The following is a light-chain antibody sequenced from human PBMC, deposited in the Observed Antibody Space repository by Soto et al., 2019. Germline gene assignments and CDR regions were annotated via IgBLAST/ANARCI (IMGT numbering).Light chain of an antibody. CDR3: QQYNSYRT. CDR2: KTS. CDR1: QSIGSW. Sequence: DTQMTQSPSTLSASVGDRVTITCRASQSIGSWLAWYQQKPGKAPKLLIYKTSILENGVPSRFSGSGSGTEFTLTISSLQPDDFATYYCQQYNSYRTFGQGTKVDIK. J-gene: IGKJ1*01. V-gene: IGKV1-5*03.